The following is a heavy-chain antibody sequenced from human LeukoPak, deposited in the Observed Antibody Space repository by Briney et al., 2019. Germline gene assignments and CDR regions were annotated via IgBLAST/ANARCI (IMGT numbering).Heavy chain of an antibody. CDR3: ARAYGSSSPFDY. D-gene: IGHD6-6*01. Sequence: GGSLRLSCAASGFTFSSYSMNWVRQAPGKGLEWGSYISSSSSTIYYGDSVKGRFTISRDNAKNSLYLQMNSLRAEDTAVYYCARAYGSSSPFDYWGQGTLVTVSS. J-gene: IGHJ4*02. CDR1: GFTFSSYS. V-gene: IGHV3-48*01. CDR2: ISSSSSTI.